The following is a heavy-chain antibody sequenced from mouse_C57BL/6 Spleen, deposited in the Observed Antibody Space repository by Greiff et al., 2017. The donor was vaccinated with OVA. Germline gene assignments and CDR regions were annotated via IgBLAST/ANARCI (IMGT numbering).Heavy chain of an antibody. CDR2: IWGVGST. CDR1: GFSLTSYG. CDR3: ASRRGSSYSYYAMDY. J-gene: IGHJ4*01. V-gene: IGHV2-6*01. Sequence: VQLQESGPGLVAPSQSLSITCTVSGFSLTSYGVDWVRQSPGKGLEWLGVIWGVGSTNYNSALKSRLSISKDNSKSQVFLKMNSLQTDDTAMYYCASRRGSSYSYYAMDYWGQGTSVTVSS. D-gene: IGHD1-1*01.